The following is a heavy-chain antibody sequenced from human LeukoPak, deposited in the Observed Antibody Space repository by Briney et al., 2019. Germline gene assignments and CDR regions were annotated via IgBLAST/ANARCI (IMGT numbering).Heavy chain of an antibody. D-gene: IGHD1-26*01. J-gene: IGHJ4*02. CDR2: TSQRGST. V-gene: IGHV4-38-2*02. CDR1: GQCLDSTYY. Sequence: SETLSLTCTVSGQCLDSTYYWAWIRQPPGKWLEWIGSTSQRGSTYYKPSLKSRLAISVDMSKNQILLRMTSVTATDTAMYYCARGVYGSQDSWGQGTLVTVSS. CDR3: ARGVYGSQDS.